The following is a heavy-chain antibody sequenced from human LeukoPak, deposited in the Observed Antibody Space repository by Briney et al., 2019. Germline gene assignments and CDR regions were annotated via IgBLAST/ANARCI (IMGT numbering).Heavy chain of an antibody. CDR3: ARDRGVSSRFDP. J-gene: IGHJ5*02. Sequence: SETLSLTCSVSGGSIYSSSHYWGWIRQPPGKGLEWIGYIYYSGSTYYNPSLKSRVTISVDTSKNQFSLKLSSVTAADTAVYYCARDRGVSSRFDPWGQGTLVTVSS. V-gene: IGHV4-31*03. CDR1: GGSIYSSSHY. D-gene: IGHD3-10*01. CDR2: IYYSGST.